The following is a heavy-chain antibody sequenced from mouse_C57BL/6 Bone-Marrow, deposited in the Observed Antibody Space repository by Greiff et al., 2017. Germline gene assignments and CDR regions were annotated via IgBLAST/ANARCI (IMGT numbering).Heavy chain of an antibody. J-gene: IGHJ4*01. V-gene: IGHV1-76*01. CDR3: ARGGYYYGSMDY. CDR2: IYPGSGNT. CDR1: GYTFTDYY. Sequence: LMESGAELVRPGASVKLSCKASGYTFTDYYINWVKQRPGQGLEWIARIYPGSGNTYYNEKFKGKATLTAEKSSSTAYMQLSSLTSEDSAVYFCARGGYYYGSMDYGGQGTSVTVSS. D-gene: IGHD1-1*01.